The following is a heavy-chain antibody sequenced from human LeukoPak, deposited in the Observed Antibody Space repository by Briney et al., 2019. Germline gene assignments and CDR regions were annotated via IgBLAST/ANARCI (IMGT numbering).Heavy chain of an antibody. Sequence: GGSLRLSCAASGFTFSSYWMHWVRQAPGKGLVWVSRINSDGSSTSYADFVKGRFTISRDNAKNTLYLQMNSLRAEDTAVYYCARGPSIMITFGGVIAAELDYWGQGTLVTVSS. CDR1: GFTFSSYW. V-gene: IGHV3-74*01. CDR2: INSDGSST. CDR3: ARGPSIMITFGGVIAAELDY. J-gene: IGHJ4*02. D-gene: IGHD3-16*02.